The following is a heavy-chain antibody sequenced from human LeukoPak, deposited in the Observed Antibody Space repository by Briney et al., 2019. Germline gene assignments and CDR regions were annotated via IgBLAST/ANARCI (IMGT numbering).Heavy chain of an antibody. CDR3: ARVMKRTTLIYYYYMDV. CDR2: IYYSGST. J-gene: IGHJ6*03. V-gene: IGHV4-31*03. Sequence: SETLSLTCTVSAGSISSGGYYWSWIRQHPGKGLEWIGYIYYSGSTYHNPSLKSRVTISVDTSKNQFSLKLSSVTAADTAVYYCARVMKRTTLIYYYYMDVWGKGTTVTVSS. D-gene: IGHD1-14*01. CDR1: AGSISSGGYY.